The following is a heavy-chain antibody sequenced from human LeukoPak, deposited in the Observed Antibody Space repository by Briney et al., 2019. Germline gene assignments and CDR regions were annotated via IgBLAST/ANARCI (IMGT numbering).Heavy chain of an antibody. CDR2: IKQDGSEK. D-gene: IGHD3-10*01. CDR1: GFTFSNYW. V-gene: IGHV3-7*04. CDR3: ARDRALFDP. Sequence: GGSLRLSCAASGFTFSNYWMSWGRQAPGKGLEWVANIKQDGSEKYYVDSVKGRSTISRDNAKNSLYLQMNSLRAEDTAVYYCARDRALFDPWGQGTLVTVSS. J-gene: IGHJ5*02.